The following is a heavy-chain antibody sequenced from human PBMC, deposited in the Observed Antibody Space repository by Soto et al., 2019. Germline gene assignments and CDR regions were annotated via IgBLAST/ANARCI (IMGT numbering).Heavy chain of an antibody. J-gene: IGHJ4*02. D-gene: IGHD1-26*01. CDR2: ITSRSSPI. CDR1: GFSFSSYS. CDR3: ARDHHSLDY. V-gene: IGHV3-48*02. Sequence: VGSLRLSCAASGFSFSSYSMNWVRQSPGKGLEWVSYITSRSSPIYYADSVKGRFTISRDNAKSSLYLQMNSLRDDDTAVYYCARDHHSLDYWGPGTLFTVSS.